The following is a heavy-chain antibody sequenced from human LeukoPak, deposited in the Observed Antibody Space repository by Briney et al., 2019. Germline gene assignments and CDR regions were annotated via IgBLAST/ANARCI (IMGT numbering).Heavy chain of an antibody. CDR1: GFTFSRDA. V-gene: IGHV3-64*01. CDR2: ISSDGGST. CDR3: AKDHKYQLLPFDY. D-gene: IGHD2-2*01. J-gene: IGHJ4*02. Sequence: GGSLRLSCAASGFTFSRDAMHWVRQAPGKGLEYLSSISSDGGSTYYANSVKGRFTIARDNSKKTLFLQMGSLRDEDMAMYYCAKDHKYQLLPFDYWGQGTLVTVSS.